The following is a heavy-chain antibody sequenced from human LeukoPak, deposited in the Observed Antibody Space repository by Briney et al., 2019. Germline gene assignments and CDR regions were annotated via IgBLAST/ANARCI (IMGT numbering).Heavy chain of an antibody. V-gene: IGHV4-59*08. CDR1: GGSISRYY. CDR3: ARRASNLNWFDP. D-gene: IGHD4-11*01. CDR2: VYYTGST. Sequence: PSETLSLTCTASGGSISRYYWSWIRQPPGKGLEWIGSVYYTGSTNYNASLKSRVTISVDTSKNQFSLKLSSVTAADTAVYYCARRASNLNWFDPWGQGTLVTVSS. J-gene: IGHJ5*02.